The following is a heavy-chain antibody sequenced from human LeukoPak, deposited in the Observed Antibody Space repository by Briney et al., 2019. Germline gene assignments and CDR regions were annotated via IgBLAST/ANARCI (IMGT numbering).Heavy chain of an antibody. V-gene: IGHV1-46*01. CDR2: INPSGGST. CDR3: ARHGYSYGPQELNFDY. D-gene: IGHD5-18*01. J-gene: IGHJ4*02. Sequence: ASVKVSCTVSGYTLTELSMHWVRQAPGQGLEWMGIINPSGGSTSYAQKFQGRVTMTRDTSTSTVYMELSSLRSEDTAVYYCARHGYSYGPQELNFDYWGQGTLVTVSS. CDR1: GYTLTELS.